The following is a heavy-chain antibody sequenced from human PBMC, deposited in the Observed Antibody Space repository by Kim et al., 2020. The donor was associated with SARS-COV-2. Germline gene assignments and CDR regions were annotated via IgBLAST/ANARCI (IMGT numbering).Heavy chain of an antibody. Sequence: SETLSLTCAVYGGSFSGYYWSWIRQPPGKGLEWIGEINHSGSTNYNPSLKSRVTISVDTSKNQFSLKLSSVTAADTAVYYCARGPLSSTFGGMDVWGQGT. CDR1: GGSFSGYY. CDR3: ARGPLSSTFGGMDV. J-gene: IGHJ6*02. V-gene: IGHV4-34*01. D-gene: IGHD3-10*01. CDR2: INHSGST.